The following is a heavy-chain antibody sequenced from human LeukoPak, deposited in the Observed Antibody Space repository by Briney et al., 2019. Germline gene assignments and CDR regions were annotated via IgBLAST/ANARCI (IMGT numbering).Heavy chain of an antibody. CDR1: GFTFSSYA. J-gene: IGHJ4*02. CDR3: ARDSYDSSGLNPPVDY. CDR2: ISYDGSNK. D-gene: IGHD3-22*01. Sequence: GGSLRLSCAASGFTFSSYAMHWVRQAPGKGLEWVAVISYDGSNKYYADSVKGRFTISRDNSKNTLYLQMNSLRAEDTAVYYCARDSYDSSGLNPPVDYWGQGTLVTVSS. V-gene: IGHV3-30-3*01.